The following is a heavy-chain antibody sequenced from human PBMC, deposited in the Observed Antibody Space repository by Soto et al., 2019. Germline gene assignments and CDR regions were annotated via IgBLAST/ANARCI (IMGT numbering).Heavy chain of an antibody. V-gene: IGHV1-18*01. CDR1: GYTFTSYG. J-gene: IGHJ6*02. Sequence: QVQLVQSGAEVKKPGASVKVSCTDSGYTFTSYGISWVRQAPGQGLEWMGWISAYNGNTNYAQKLQGRVTMTTDTSTSTAYMELRSLRSDDTAVYYCARAGDYDFWSGFDGMDVWGQGTTVTVSS. D-gene: IGHD3-3*01. CDR2: ISAYNGNT. CDR3: ARAGDYDFWSGFDGMDV.